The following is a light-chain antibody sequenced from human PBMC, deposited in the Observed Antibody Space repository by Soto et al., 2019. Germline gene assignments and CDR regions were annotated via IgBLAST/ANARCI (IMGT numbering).Light chain of an antibody. V-gene: IGKV3-15*01. J-gene: IGKJ1*01. CDR2: VAS. Sequence: EMVMTQSPATLSVSPGERATLSCRASQSVSSYLAWYQQKPGQPPRLLIYVASTRAAGIPARFSGSGSGTEFPLTISSLQSEDFAVYYWQQYKDWPPSFGQGTNVEIK. CDR1: QSVSSY. CDR3: QQYKDWPPS.